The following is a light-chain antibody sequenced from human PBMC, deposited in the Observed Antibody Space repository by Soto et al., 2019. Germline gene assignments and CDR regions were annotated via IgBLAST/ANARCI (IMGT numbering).Light chain of an antibody. CDR1: QSISSW. CDR3: QQYNSYWT. CDR2: KAS. V-gene: IGKV1-5*03. J-gene: IGKJ1*01. Sequence: DILMTQSPSTLSASVGDRVTSTCRASQSISSWLAWYQQKPGKAPKLLIYKASSLESGVPSRFSGSGSGTEFTLTISSLQPDDFATYYCQQYNSYWTFGQGTKVEIK.